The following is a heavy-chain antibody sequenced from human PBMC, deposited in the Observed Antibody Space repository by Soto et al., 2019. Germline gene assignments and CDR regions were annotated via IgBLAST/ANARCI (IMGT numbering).Heavy chain of an antibody. V-gene: IGHV4-31*03. Sequence: SETQCLTYTVSGGSISSGGCYWSWIRQHPGKGLEWIGYIYYSGSTYYNPSLKSRVTISVDTSKNQFSLKLSSVTAADTAVYYCARDRGTGPRYYYYGMDVWGQGTTVTVSS. J-gene: IGHJ6*02. CDR2: IYYSGST. D-gene: IGHD3-9*01. CDR1: GGSISSGGCY. CDR3: ARDRGTGPRYYYYGMDV.